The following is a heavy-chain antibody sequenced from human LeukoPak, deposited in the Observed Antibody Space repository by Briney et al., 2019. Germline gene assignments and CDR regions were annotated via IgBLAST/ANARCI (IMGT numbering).Heavy chain of an antibody. CDR2: IIPIFGIA. D-gene: IGHD4-23*01. J-gene: IGHJ5*02. Sequence: SVKVSCKASGGTFSSYAISWVRQAPGQGLEWMGRIIPIFGIANYAQKFQGGVTITADKSTSTAYMELSSLRSEDTAVYYCARGYDYGGNSPFDPWGQGTLVTVSS. CDR3: ARGYDYGGNSPFDP. CDR1: GGTFSSYA. V-gene: IGHV1-69*04.